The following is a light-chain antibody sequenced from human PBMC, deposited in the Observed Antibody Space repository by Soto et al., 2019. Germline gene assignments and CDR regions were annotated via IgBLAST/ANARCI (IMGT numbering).Light chain of an antibody. CDR1: SSDIGDYNY. CDR3: CSYTRSGTLV. V-gene: IGLV2-14*01. J-gene: IGLJ1*01. Sequence: QSVVTQPASVSGSPGQSITISCVGTSSDIGDYNYVSWYQQHPGKVPKVIIYDVSNRPSGVSYRFSATKSGNTASLTISGLQAEDETDYYCCSYTRSGTLVFGTGTKVTV. CDR2: DVS.